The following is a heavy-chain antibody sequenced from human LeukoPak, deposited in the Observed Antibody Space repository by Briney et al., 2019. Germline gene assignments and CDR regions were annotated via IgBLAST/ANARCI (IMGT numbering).Heavy chain of an antibody. D-gene: IGHD3-3*01. CDR2: ISAYNGNT. CDR1: GYTFTGYY. V-gene: IGHV1-18*04. CDR3: ARGGLGTIFGVVTPYYFDH. J-gene: IGHJ4*02. Sequence: ASVKVSCKASGYTFTGYYMHWVRQAPGQGLEWMGWISAYNGNTNYAQKLQGRVTMTTDASTTTAYMELRSLSSDDTAVYYCARGGLGTIFGVVTPYYFDHWGQGTLVTVSS.